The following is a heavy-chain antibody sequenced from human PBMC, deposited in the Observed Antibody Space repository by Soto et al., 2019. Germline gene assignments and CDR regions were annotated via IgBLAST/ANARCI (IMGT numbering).Heavy chain of an antibody. J-gene: IGHJ4*02. CDR1: GSTLTELS. Sequence: GASVKVSCKVSGSTLTELSMHWVRQARGKGLEWMGAFDPEDGEKIYAQKFQGRVTMTEDTSTDTAYMELSSLRSEDTAVYYCARETHFFRAFGDYWGQGTLVTVSS. CDR3: ARETHFFRAFGDY. V-gene: IGHV1-24*01. D-gene: IGHD3-3*02. CDR2: FDPEDGEK.